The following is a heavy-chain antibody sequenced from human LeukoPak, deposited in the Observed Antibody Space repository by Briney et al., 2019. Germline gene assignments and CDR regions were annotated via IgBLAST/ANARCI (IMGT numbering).Heavy chain of an antibody. J-gene: IGHJ6*02. CDR1: GYTFTGYY. CDR3: ARERIIVVEDGMDV. D-gene: IGHD2-15*01. Sequence: ASVKVSCKASGYTFTGYYMHWMRQAPGQGLEWMGWINPNSGGTNYAQKFQGRVTMTRDTSISTAYMELSRLRSDDTAVYYCARERIIVVEDGMDVWGQGTTVTVSS. V-gene: IGHV1-2*02. CDR2: INPNSGGT.